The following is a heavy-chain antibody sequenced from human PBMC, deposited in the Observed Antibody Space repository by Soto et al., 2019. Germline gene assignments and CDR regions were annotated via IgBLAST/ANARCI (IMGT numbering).Heavy chain of an antibody. J-gene: IGHJ4*02. V-gene: IGHV4-30-2*01. CDR3: ARGWLSRGYYFDY. CDR1: GGSISSGGYS. D-gene: IGHD3-9*01. Sequence: PSETLSITCAVSGGSISSGGYSWSWIRQPPGKGLEWIGYIYHSGSTYYNPSLKSRVTISVDRSKNQFSLKLSSVTAAATAVYYCARGWLSRGYYFDYWGQGTLVTFSS. CDR2: IYHSGST.